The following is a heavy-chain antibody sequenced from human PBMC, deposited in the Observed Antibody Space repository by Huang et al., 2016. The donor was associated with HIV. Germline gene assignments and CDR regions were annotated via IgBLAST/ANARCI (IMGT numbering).Heavy chain of an antibody. J-gene: IGHJ3*02. D-gene: IGHD3-10*01. CDR2: ITSSSGYI. CDR1: GFTFSTYN. CDR3: ARFGSYYYGSGSYLDAFDI. Sequence: EVQLMESGGGLVQPGGSLRLSCAASGFTFSTYNMNWVRQAPGKGLEGVSYITSSSGYIYYADSVKGRFTISRDNAKNSLYLQMNSLRAEDTAVYYCARFGSYYYGSGSYLDAFDIWGQGTMVTVSS. V-gene: IGHV3-48*01.